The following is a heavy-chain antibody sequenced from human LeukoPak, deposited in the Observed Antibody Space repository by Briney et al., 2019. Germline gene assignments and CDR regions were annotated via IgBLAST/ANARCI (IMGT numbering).Heavy chain of an antibody. V-gene: IGHV3-53*01. J-gene: IGHJ4*02. CDR2: IYTGGST. D-gene: IGHD2/OR15-2a*01. CDR3: ARDRTTAYYFDY. Sequence: GGSLRLSCAASGFTVSSNYMSWVRQAPGKGLEWVSIIYTGGSTYYADSVRGRFTTSRDNSKNTLYLQMNSPRAEDTAVYYCARDRTTAYYFDYWGQGTLVTVSS. CDR1: GFTVSSNY.